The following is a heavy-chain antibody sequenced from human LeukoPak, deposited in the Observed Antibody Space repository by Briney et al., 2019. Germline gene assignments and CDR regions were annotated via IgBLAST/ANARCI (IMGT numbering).Heavy chain of an antibody. CDR1: GGTFSSYA. Sequence: ASVKVSCKASGGTFSSYAISWVRHAPGQGLEWMGRIIPIFGTGNYAQKFQGRVTITADESTSTAYMELSSLRSEDTAVYYCAKTYYYGSGSYLDYYYYYMDVWGKGTTVTVSS. D-gene: IGHD3-10*01. J-gene: IGHJ6*03. CDR3: AKTYYYGSGSYLDYYYYYMDV. V-gene: IGHV1-69*13. CDR2: IIPIFGTG.